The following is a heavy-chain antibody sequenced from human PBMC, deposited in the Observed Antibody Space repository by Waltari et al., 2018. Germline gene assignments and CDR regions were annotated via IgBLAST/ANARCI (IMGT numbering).Heavy chain of an antibody. D-gene: IGHD2-2*01. Sequence: QVQLVQSGAEVKKPGASVKVSCKVSGYTLTELSMHWVRQAPGKGLEWMGGFDPEDGETIYAQKFQGRVTITEDTSTDTAYMELSSLRSEDTAVYYCATHWGWMVPAAISRTGAFDIWGQGTMVTVSS. J-gene: IGHJ3*02. CDR2: FDPEDGET. CDR3: ATHWGWMVPAAISRTGAFDI. CDR1: GYTLTELS. V-gene: IGHV1-24*01.